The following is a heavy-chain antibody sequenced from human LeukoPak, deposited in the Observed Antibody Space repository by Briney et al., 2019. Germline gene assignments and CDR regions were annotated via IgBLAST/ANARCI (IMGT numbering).Heavy chain of an antibody. CDR3: ARHRNGMQKRVPDY. J-gene: IGHJ4*02. D-gene: IGHD1-1*01. V-gene: IGHV4-39*01. CDR1: GGSISSSSYY. Sequence: SETLSLTCTVSGGSISSSSYYWGWIRQPPGKGLEWIGSIYYSGSTYYNPSLKSRVTISVDTSKNQFSLKLSSVTAADTAVYYCARHRNGMQKRVPDYWGQGTLVTVSS. CDR2: IYYSGST.